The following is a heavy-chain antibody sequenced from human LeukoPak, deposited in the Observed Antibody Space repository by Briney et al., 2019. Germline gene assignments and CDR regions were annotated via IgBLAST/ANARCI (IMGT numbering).Heavy chain of an antibody. CDR1: GFTFSSYS. CDR2: IKEDGSEK. Sequence: PGGSLRLSCAASGFTFSSYSMNWVRQAPGKGLEWVANIKEDGSEKYYVDSVEGRFTISRDNAKNSLFLWVNSLRAEDTAVYYCARMTGGLWDYWGQGILVTVSS. V-gene: IGHV3-7*05. J-gene: IGHJ4*02. CDR3: ARMTGGLWDY. D-gene: IGHD2-15*01.